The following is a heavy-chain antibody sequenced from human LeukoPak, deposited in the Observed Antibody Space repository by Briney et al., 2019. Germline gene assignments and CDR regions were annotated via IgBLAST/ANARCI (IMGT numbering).Heavy chain of an antibody. V-gene: IGHV1-2*02. Sequence: ASVMVSCKASEYTFTGYYMHWVRQAPGQGLEWMGWINPNSGGTNYAQKFQGRVTMTRDTSISTAYMELSRLRSDDTAVYYCAGGFPCGGACSILDYWGQGTLVTVSS. CDR2: INPNSGGT. J-gene: IGHJ4*02. D-gene: IGHD2-21*02. CDR1: EYTFTGYY. CDR3: AGGFPCGGACSILDY.